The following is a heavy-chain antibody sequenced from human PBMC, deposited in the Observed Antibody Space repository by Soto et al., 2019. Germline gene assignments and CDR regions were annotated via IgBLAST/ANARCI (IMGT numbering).Heavy chain of an antibody. V-gene: IGHV3-30-3*01. CDR3: ARVDYRGHTDAFDI. Sequence: QVQLVESGGGVVQPGRSLRLSCAASGFTFSSYAMHWVRQAPGKGLEWVAVISYDGSNKYYADSVKGRFTISRDNSKNTLYLQMNSLRAEDTAVYYCARVDYRGHTDAFDIWGQRTMVTVSS. J-gene: IGHJ3*02. D-gene: IGHD4-4*01. CDR1: GFTFSSYA. CDR2: ISYDGSNK.